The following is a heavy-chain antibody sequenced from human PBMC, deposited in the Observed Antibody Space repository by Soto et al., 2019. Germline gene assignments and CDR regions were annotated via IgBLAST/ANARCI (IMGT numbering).Heavy chain of an antibody. D-gene: IGHD2-8*01. J-gene: IGHJ6*03. CDR1: GYSFTDYH. V-gene: IGHV1-2*04. Sequence: ASVKVSCKASGYSFTDYHIHWVRQAPGQGLEWLGRINPKSGGTSTAQKFQGWVTMTTDTSISTASMELTRLTSDDTAIYYSARGEYTDCSNRGCSIVYNHDRDGWGQGTTVTVSS. CDR2: INPKSGGT. CDR3: ARGEYTDCSNRGCSIVYNHDRDG.